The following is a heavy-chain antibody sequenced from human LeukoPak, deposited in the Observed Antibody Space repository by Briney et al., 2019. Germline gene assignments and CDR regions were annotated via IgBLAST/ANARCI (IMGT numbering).Heavy chain of an antibody. CDR1: GFTFSSYS. Sequence: GGSLRLSCAASGFTFSSYSMNWVRQAPGKGLEWVSSISSSSSYIYYADSAKGRFTISRDNAKNSLYLQMNSLRAEDTAVYYCARASGYGHFDYWGQGTLVTVSS. CDR3: ARASGYGHFDY. CDR2: ISSSSSYI. V-gene: IGHV3-21*01. D-gene: IGHD5-12*01. J-gene: IGHJ4*02.